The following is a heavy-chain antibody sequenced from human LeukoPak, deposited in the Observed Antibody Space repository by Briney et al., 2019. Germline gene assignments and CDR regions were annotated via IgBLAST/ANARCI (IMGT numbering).Heavy chain of an antibody. D-gene: IGHD3-10*01. CDR3: ARKMVRGVSSYYGMDV. Sequence: GRSLRLSCAASGFTFSSYATHWVRQAPGKGLEWVAVISYDGSNKYYADSVKGRFTISRDNSKNTLYLQMNSLRAEDTAVYYCARKMVRGVSSYYGMDVWGQGTTVTVSS. V-gene: IGHV3-30-3*01. CDR2: ISYDGSNK. CDR1: GFTFSSYA. J-gene: IGHJ6*02.